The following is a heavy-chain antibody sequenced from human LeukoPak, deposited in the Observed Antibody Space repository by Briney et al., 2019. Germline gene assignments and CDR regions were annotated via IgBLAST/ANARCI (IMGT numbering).Heavy chain of an antibody. CDR3: ATQRVEGSDAFDI. J-gene: IGHJ3*02. Sequence: AAVKVSCKASGYTFTGYYMHWVRQAPGQGLEWMGWINPNSGGTNYAQKFQGRVTMTRDTSISTAYMELSRLRSDDTAVYYCATQRVEGSDAFDIWGQGTMVTVSS. CDR1: GYTFTGYY. CDR2: INPNSGGT. V-gene: IGHV1-2*02.